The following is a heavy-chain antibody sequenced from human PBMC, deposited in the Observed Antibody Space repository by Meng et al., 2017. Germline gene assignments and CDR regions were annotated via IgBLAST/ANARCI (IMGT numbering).Heavy chain of an antibody. CDR2: IWYDGSNK. Sequence: QGELVVVGGGVAQPWRSLRLSCAASGFTFSSYGMHWVRQAPGKGLEWVAVIWYDGSNKYYADSVKGRFTISRDNSKNTLYLQMNSLRAEDTAVYYCARGLSTTYWYFDLWGRGTLVTVSS. D-gene: IGHD2/OR15-2a*01. V-gene: IGHV3-33*01. CDR3: ARGLSTTYWYFDL. J-gene: IGHJ2*01. CDR1: GFTFSSYG.